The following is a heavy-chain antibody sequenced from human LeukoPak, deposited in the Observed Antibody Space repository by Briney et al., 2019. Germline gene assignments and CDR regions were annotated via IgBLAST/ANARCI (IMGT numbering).Heavy chain of an antibody. CDR1: GFTFSSYW. D-gene: IGHD3-22*01. V-gene: IGHV3-74*01. CDR3: ARPYYDSSGPYFDY. CDR2: INSDGSST. J-gene: IGHJ4*02. Sequence: PGGSLRLSCAASGFTFSSYWMHWFRQAPGKGLVWVSRINSDGSSTSYADSVKGRFTISRDSAKNTLYLQMNSLRAEDTAVYYCARPYYDSSGPYFDYWGQGTLVTVSS.